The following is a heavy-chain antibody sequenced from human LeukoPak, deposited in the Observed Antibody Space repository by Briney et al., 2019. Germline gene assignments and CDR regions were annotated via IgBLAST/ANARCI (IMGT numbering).Heavy chain of an antibody. D-gene: IGHD2-8*01. CDR1: GYTFSTYW. Sequence: GESLKISCKSSGYTFSTYWIAWVRQLPGKGLEWMGTIYTGDSDTRYGPSFQGQVTISADKSINTAYLQWSSLKASDTAMYYCARTPTVAGMYAGHVGYWGQGTLVTVSS. CDR2: IYTGDSDT. J-gene: IGHJ4*02. V-gene: IGHV5-51*01. CDR3: ARTPTVAGMYAGHVGY.